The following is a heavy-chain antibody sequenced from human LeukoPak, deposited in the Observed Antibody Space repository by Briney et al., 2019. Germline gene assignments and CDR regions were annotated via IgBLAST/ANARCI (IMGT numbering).Heavy chain of an antibody. CDR3: ARDIGIAVAGSRIGVFDY. Sequence: PSETLSLTCYVSGDSISSSYFWGWIRQPPGTGLEWIGSIYYSGSTYYNPSLKSRVTISVDTSKNQFSLKLSSVTAADTAVYYCARDIGIAVAGSRIGVFDYWGQGTLVTVSS. D-gene: IGHD6-19*01. CDR2: IYYSGST. J-gene: IGHJ4*02. CDR1: GDSISSSYF. V-gene: IGHV4-38-2*02.